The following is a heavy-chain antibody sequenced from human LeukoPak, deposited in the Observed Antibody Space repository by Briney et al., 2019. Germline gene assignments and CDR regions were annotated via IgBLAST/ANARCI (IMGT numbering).Heavy chain of an antibody. CDR1: GFTFSSYA. CDR2: ISGSGGST. CDR3: AKDGPDLGQWLAKGGYYFDY. J-gene: IGHJ4*02. D-gene: IGHD6-19*01. V-gene: IGHV3-23*01. Sequence: PGGSLRLSCAASGFTFSSYAMSWVRQAHGKGLEWVSAISGSGGSTYYADSVKGRFTISRDNSKNTLYLQMNSLRAEDTAVYYCAKDGPDLGQWLAKGGYYFDYWGQGTLVTVSS.